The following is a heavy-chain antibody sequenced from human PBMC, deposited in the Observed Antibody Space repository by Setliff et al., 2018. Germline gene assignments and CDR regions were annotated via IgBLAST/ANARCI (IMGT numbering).Heavy chain of an antibody. V-gene: IGHV1-18*01. CDR2: ISTYNGDT. J-gene: IGHJ4*02. Sequence: ASVKVSCKASGYTFTSYGISWVRQAPGQGLEWMGWISTYNGDTDYAQKLQDRLTMTTDTSTSTVYMELRSLRSDDTAVYYCARRGSGFLDYWGQGTLVTVSS. CDR3: ARRGSGFLDY. D-gene: IGHD1-26*01. CDR1: GYTFTSYG.